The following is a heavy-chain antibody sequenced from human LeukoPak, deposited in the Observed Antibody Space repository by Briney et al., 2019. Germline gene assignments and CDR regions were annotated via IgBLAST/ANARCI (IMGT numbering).Heavy chain of an antibody. J-gene: IGHJ4*02. V-gene: IGHV1-69*05. D-gene: IGHD6-19*01. CDR2: IIPIFGTA. Sequence: SVKVSCKASGGTFSSYAISWVRQAPGQGLEWMGGIIPIFGTANYAQKFQGRVTITTDESTSTAYMELSSLRSEDTAVYYCAKDKGGSGWYEVYFDYWGQGTLVTVSS. CDR1: GGTFSSYA. CDR3: AKDKGGSGWYEVYFDY.